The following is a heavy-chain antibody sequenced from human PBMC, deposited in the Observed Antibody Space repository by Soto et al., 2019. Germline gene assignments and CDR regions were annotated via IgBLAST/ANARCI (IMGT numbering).Heavy chain of an antibody. J-gene: IGHJ4*02. D-gene: IGHD2-2*01. CDR2: MNPNSGNT. Sequence: QVQLVQSGAEVKKPGASVKVSCKASGYTFTSYDINWVRQATGQGREWMGWMNPNSGNTGYAQKFQGRVTMTRNTSISTAYMELSSLRSEDTAVYYCARGGRYCSSTSCQYYFDYWGQGTLVTVSS. CDR3: ARGGRYCSSTSCQYYFDY. V-gene: IGHV1-8*01. CDR1: GYTFTSYD.